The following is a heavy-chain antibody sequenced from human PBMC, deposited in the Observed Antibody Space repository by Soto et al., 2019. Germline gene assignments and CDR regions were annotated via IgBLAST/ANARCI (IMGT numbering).Heavy chain of an antibody. CDR3: ARDLRLYYYDSSGYYQSYFDY. CDR1: GGSISSYY. Sequence: QVQLQESGPGLVKPSETLSLTCTVSGGSISSYYWSWIRQPAGKGLEWIGRIYTSGSTNYNPSLKSRVTMSVDTSKNQFSLKLSSVTAADTAVYHCARDLRLYYYDSSGYYQSYFDYWGQGTLVTVSS. D-gene: IGHD3-22*01. J-gene: IGHJ4*02. CDR2: IYTSGST. V-gene: IGHV4-4*07.